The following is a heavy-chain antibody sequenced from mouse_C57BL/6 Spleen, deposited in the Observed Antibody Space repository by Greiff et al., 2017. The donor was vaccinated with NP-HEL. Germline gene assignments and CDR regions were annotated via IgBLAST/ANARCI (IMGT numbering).Heavy chain of an antibody. CDR2: ISDGGSYT. Sequence: DVQLVESGGGLVKPGGSLKLSCAASGFTFSSYAMSWVRQTPEKRLEWVATISDGGSYTYYPDNVKGRFTISRDNAKNNLYLQMSHLKSEDTAMYYCARDGNSNYDWYFDVWGTGTTVTVSS. CDR3: ARDGNSNYDWYFDV. V-gene: IGHV5-4*01. CDR1: GFTFSSYA. D-gene: IGHD2-5*01. J-gene: IGHJ1*03.